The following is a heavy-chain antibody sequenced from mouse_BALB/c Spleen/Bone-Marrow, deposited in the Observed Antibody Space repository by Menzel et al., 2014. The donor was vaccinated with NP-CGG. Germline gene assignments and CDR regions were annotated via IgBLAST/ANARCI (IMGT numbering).Heavy chain of an antibody. Sequence: EVKLVESGGGLVKPGGSLKLSCAASGFTFSRYAMSWVRQTPEKRLEWVASISSGGSTYYPDSVKGRFTISRDNARNILYLQMSSLRSEDTAMYYCARGYYDSNYDRFFDVWGAGTTVTVSS. CDR3: ARGYYDSNYDRFFDV. CDR2: ISSGGST. D-gene: IGHD1-1*01. J-gene: IGHJ1*01. V-gene: IGHV5-6-5*01. CDR1: GFTFSRYA.